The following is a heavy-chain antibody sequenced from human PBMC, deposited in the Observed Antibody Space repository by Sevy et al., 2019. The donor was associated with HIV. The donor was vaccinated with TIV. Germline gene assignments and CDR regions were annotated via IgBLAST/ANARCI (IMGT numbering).Heavy chain of an antibody. CDR2: ISYDGSNK. CDR1: GFTFSSYA. CDR3: ARDRANPAMYYFDY. Sequence: GGSLRLSCAASGFTFSSYAMHWVRQAPGKGLEWVAVISYDGSNKYYADSVKGRFTISRDNSKNTLYLQMNSLRAEDTAVYYCARDRANPAMYYFDYWGQGTLVTVSS. J-gene: IGHJ4*02. V-gene: IGHV3-30-3*01.